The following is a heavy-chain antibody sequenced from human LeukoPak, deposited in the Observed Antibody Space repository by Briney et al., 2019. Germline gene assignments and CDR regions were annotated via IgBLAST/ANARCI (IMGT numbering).Heavy chain of an antibody. Sequence: ASVKVSFTSAGYTFTTCYMHRWRLAPGQGLQWMGWINPSTGGTKYAENFPGRVTMPRDTSISTAYMGLSRLTSDDTGVYYCARQYCGGSCFSSCGQGTLVIVAS. V-gene: IGHV1-2*02. CDR3: ARQYCGGSCFSS. D-gene: IGHD2-15*01. J-gene: IGHJ5*01. CDR1: GYTFTTCY. CDR2: INPSTGGT.